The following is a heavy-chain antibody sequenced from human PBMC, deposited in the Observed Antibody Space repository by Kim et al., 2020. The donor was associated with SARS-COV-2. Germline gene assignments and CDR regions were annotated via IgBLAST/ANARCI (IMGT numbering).Heavy chain of an antibody. D-gene: IGHD6-13*01. CDR1: GFTFSSYG. J-gene: IGHJ4*02. CDR3: ARDGSSSWYEGLTLFDY. Sequence: GGSLRLSCAASGFTFSSYGMHWVRQAPGKGLEWVAVISYDGSNKYYADSVKGRFTISRDNSKNTLYLQMNSLRAEDTAVYYCARDGSSSWYEGLTLFDYWGQGTLVTVSS. V-gene: IGHV3-33*05. CDR2: ISYDGSNK.